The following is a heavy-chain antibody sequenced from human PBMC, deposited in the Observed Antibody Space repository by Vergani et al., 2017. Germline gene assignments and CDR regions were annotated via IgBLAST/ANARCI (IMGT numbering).Heavy chain of an antibody. J-gene: IGHJ6*02. V-gene: IGHV1-69*08. CDR2: IVPILDRK. D-gene: IGHD3-10*01. Sequence: QVQLVQSGAEMKKPGSSVKVSCKSSGGTFSSYTFIWVRLAPGQGLDWMGSIVPILDRKEYAQKFQGRVAITADTSTSTVYMELSSLRSEDTAVYYCARDLGRSRVNSHYVIGVLVQGTTVTVSS. CDR1: GGTFSSYT. CDR3: ARDLGRSRVNSHYVIGV.